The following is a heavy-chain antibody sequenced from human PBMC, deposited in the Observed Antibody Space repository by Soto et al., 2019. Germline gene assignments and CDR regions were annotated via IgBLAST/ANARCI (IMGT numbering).Heavy chain of an antibody. CDR1: GFPFSSYA. J-gene: IGHJ6*02. CDR3: AKMTSDSYGRNYGMDV. V-gene: IGHV3-23*01. CDR2: LRDSGVSP. D-gene: IGHD5-18*01. Sequence: GGSLRLSCAGSGFPFSSYAMSWVRQAPEKGLEWVSALRDSGVSPYYADSVTGRFTISRDNSKNTLYLQMDSLRVEDTALYYCAKMTSDSYGRNYGMDVWGQGTTVTVSS.